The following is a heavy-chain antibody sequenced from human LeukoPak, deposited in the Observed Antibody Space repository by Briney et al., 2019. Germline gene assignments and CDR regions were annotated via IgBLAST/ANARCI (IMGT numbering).Heavy chain of an antibody. Sequence: GGSLRLSCAASGFTFDDYGMSWVRQAPGKGLEWVSGINRNGGSTGYADSVKGRFTISRDNAKNSLYLQMNSLRAEDTAIYYCTRVGYIDEGIDYWGQGTLVTVSS. CDR2: INRNGGST. D-gene: IGHD5-24*01. V-gene: IGHV3-20*04. CDR3: TRVGYIDEGIDY. J-gene: IGHJ4*02. CDR1: GFTFDDYG.